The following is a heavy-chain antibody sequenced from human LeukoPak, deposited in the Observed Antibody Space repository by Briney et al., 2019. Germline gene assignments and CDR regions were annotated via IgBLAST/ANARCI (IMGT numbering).Heavy chain of an antibody. CDR1: RFTFSSYG. CDR3: AKDWLISPCYYDSSGIDY. J-gene: IGHJ4*02. Sequence: PGGSLRLSCAASRFTFSSYGMHWVRQAPGKGLEWVAVISYDGSNKYYADSVKGRFTISRDNSKNTLYLQMNSLRAEDTAVYYCAKDWLISPCYYDSSGIDYWGQGTLVTVSS. CDR2: ISYDGSNK. V-gene: IGHV3-30*18. D-gene: IGHD3-22*01.